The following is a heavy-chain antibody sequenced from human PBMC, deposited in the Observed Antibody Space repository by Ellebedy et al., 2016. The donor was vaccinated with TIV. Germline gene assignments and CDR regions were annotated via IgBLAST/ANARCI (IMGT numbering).Heavy chain of an antibody. J-gene: IGHJ5*02. D-gene: IGHD4-17*01. CDR3: ARHEGNGDYDLRFDP. V-gene: IGHV4-39*01. CDR1: GGSISSSSYY. CDR2: IYYSGST. Sequence: SETLSLTCTVSGGSISSSSYYWGWIRQPPGKGLEWIGSIYYSGSTYYNPSLKSRVTISVDTSKNQFSLKLSSVTAADTAVYYCARHEGNGDYDLRFDPWGQGTLVTVSS.